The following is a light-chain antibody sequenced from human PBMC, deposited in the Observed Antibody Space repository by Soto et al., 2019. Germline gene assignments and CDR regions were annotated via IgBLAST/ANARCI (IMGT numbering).Light chain of an antibody. CDR3: QQHINLPLT. CDR2: EAS. V-gene: IGKV3-11*01. J-gene: IGKJ4*01. CDR1: QTVSSS. Sequence: EIVLTQSPATLSLSPGERATLSCRASQTVSSSLAWYQQKPGQAPRLLIYEASNRATGIPARFSGSGSGADFTLTISMLEPEDFALYYCQQHINLPLTFGGGTKVEIK.